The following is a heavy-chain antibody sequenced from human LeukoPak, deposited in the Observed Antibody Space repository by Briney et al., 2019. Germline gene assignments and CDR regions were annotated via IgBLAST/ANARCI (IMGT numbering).Heavy chain of an antibody. Sequence: PSETLSLTCIVSGYSINNGYYWGWIRQPPGRGLEWIGSIYHSGKTYYNPSLKSRVTISVDTSKNQFSLKLSSVTAADTAVYYCARTTMVRGTYYMDVWGKGTTVTISS. V-gene: IGHV4-38-2*02. CDR2: IYHSGKT. CDR1: GYSINNGYY. J-gene: IGHJ6*03. D-gene: IGHD3-10*01. CDR3: ARTTMVRGTYYMDV.